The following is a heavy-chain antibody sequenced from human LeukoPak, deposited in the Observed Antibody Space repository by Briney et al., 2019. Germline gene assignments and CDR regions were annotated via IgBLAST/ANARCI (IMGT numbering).Heavy chain of an antibody. CDR3: ARERFWSGYHFDY. CDR2: ISSSGSTI. D-gene: IGHD3-3*01. V-gene: IGHV3-11*04. Sequence: GGCLRLSCAASGFTFSDYYMSWIRQAPGKGLEWVSYISSSGSTIYYADSVKGRFTISRDNAKNSLYLQMNSLRAEDTAVYYCARERFWSGYHFDYWGQGTLVTVSS. CDR1: GFTFSDYY. J-gene: IGHJ4*02.